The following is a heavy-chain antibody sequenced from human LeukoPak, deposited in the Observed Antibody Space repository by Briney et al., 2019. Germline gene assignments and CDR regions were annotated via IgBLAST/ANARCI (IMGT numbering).Heavy chain of an antibody. J-gene: IGHJ4*02. Sequence: GESLKISCKGSGYSFTNYWIGWVRQIPGKGLEWMGIIYPGDSDTRYSPSFQGQVTISADKSIRTAYLQWSSLKASDTAMYYCARRTWMPYFDYWGQGTLVTVSS. CDR1: GYSFTNYW. V-gene: IGHV5-51*01. CDR3: ARRTWMPYFDY. D-gene: IGHD5-12*01. CDR2: IYPGDSDT.